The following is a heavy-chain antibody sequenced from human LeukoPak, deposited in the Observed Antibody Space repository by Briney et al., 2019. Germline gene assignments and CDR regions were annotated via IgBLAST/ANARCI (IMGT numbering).Heavy chain of an antibody. Sequence: QPGGSLRLSCAASGFTFSSYAMHWVRQAPGKGLEWVAVISYDGSNKYYADSVKGRFTISRDNSKNTLSLQMSSLRVEDTAIYYCARRGGSRGWGAFDIWGQGTIVTVSS. J-gene: IGHJ3*02. CDR2: ISYDGSNK. V-gene: IGHV3-30-3*01. CDR3: ARRGGSRGWGAFDI. D-gene: IGHD6-19*01. CDR1: GFTFSSYA.